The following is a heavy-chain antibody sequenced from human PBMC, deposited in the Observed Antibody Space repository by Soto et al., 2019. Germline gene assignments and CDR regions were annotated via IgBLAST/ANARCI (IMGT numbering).Heavy chain of an antibody. D-gene: IGHD3-22*01. CDR2: ISAYNGNT. Sequence: ASVKVSCKASGYTFTSYCISWVRQAPGQGLEWMGWISAYNGNTNYAQKLQGRVTMTTDTSTSTAYMELRSLRSDDTAVYYCARDQGFYDSSGYYVRQPYYFDYWGQGTLVTVSS. CDR1: GYTFTSYC. J-gene: IGHJ4*02. V-gene: IGHV1-18*01. CDR3: ARDQGFYDSSGYYVRQPYYFDY.